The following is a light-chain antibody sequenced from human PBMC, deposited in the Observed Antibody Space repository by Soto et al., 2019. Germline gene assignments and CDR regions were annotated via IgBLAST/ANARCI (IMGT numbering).Light chain of an antibody. Sequence: SYELTQPPSVSVAPGQTARISCGGNNIGSKRVHWYQQKPGQAPVLVVYDDSDRPSGIPERFSGSNSGNTATLTISRVEAGDEADYYCHFWDSTTNHYVFGTGTKVTVL. J-gene: IGLJ1*01. CDR1: NIGSKR. CDR2: DDS. V-gene: IGLV3-21*02. CDR3: HFWDSTTNHYV.